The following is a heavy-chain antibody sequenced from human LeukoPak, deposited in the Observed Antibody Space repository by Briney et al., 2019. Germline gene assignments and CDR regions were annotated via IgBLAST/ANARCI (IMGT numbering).Heavy chain of an antibody. CDR2: TYYRSKWFN. V-gene: IGHV6-1*01. Sequence: SQTLSLTCAISGDTISSNSAVWYWFRQSPSRGLEWLGRTYYRSKWFNDYAVSVKSRVIFNPDTSKNQFSLHLNSVTPEDTAVYYCARSLDRKMEVWGQGTTVTVSS. J-gene: IGHJ6*02. CDR3: ARSLDRKMEV. CDR1: GDTISSNSAV.